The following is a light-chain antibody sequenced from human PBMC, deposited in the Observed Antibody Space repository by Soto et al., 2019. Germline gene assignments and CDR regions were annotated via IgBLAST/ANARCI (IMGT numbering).Light chain of an antibody. J-gene: IGKJ1*01. V-gene: IGKV4-1*01. CDR1: QSILDRSKNKYY. CDR2: WAS. Sequence: DIVMTQSPDSLAVSLGERATFNCKSSQSILDRSKNKYYLAWYQQKSGQPPKLLIYWASLREPGVPDRFTGRGSGAEFTLTISSLQAEDVAVYYCQQSITSPCTFGQGPKVEI. CDR3: QQSITSPCT.